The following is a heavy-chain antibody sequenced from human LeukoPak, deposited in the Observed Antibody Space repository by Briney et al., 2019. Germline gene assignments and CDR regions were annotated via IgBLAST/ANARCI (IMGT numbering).Heavy chain of an antibody. CDR2: IYYSGST. Sequence: SETLSLTCTVSGGSISSYYWSWVRQPPGKGLEWIGYIYYSGSTNYNPSLKSRVTISVDTSKNQFSLRLNSVTAADTAVYYCARGGHFGELLFSWFDPWGRGTLVTVSS. J-gene: IGHJ5*02. CDR1: GGSISSYY. CDR3: ARGGHFGELLFSWFDP. D-gene: IGHD3-10*01. V-gene: IGHV4-59*01.